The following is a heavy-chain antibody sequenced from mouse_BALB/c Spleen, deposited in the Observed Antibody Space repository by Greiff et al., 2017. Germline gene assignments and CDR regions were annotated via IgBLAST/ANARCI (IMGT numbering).Heavy chain of an antibody. J-gene: IGHJ2*01. V-gene: IGHV5-6*01. D-gene: IGHD2-14*01. CDR2: ISSGGSYT. CDR1: GFTFTSYG. CDR3: ARQGIGEYDVTYFDY. Sequence: EVQLVESGGDLVKPGGSLKLSCAASGFTFTSYGMSWVRQTPDKRLEWVATISSGGSYTYYPDSVKGRFTISRDNTKNTLYLQMSSLKSEDTAMYYCARQGIGEYDVTYFDYWGQGTTLTVSS.